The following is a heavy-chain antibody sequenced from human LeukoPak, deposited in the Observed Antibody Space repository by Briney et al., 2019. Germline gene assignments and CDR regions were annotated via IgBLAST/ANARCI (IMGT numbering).Heavy chain of an antibody. D-gene: IGHD3-22*01. J-gene: IGHJ6*02. Sequence: SETLSLTCTVSGGSISSSSYYWGWIRQPPGKGLEWIGSIYYSGSTYYNPSLKSRVTISVDTSKNQFSLKLSSVTAADTAVYYRARQAIGAQMKWLSTYYYYGMDVWGQGTTVTVSS. CDR3: ARQAIGAQMKWLSTYYYYGMDV. CDR1: GGSISSSSYY. CDR2: IYYSGST. V-gene: IGHV4-39*01.